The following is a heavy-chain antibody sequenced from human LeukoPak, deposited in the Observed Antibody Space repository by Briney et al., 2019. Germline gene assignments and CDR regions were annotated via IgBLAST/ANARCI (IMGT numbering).Heavy chain of an antibody. CDR2: IYHSGST. V-gene: IGHV4-59*01. D-gene: IGHD6-13*01. CDR1: GDSISSYY. CDR3: ATGYSSTWYYFDY. J-gene: IGHJ4*02. Sequence: SETLSLTCTVSGDSISSYYWSWIRQPPGKGLEWIGYIYHSGSTNYNPSLKSRVTISADTSKDQFSLKLASVTAADMAVYYCATGYSSTWYYFDYWGQGTLVTVSS.